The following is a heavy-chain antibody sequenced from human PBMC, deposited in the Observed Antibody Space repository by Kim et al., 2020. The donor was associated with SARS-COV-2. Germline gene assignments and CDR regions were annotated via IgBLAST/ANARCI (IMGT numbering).Heavy chain of an antibody. V-gene: IGHV3-72*01. J-gene: IGHJ2*01. D-gene: IGHD3-22*01. CDR3: ARGNNYDWRSLDL. Sequence: AAAVKGRFTISKDDSKTSLYLQMNSLETEDTAVYYCARGNNYDWRSLDLWGRGTLVTVSS.